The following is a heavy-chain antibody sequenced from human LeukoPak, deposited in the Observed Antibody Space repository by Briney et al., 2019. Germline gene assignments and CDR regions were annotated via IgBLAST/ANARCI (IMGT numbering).Heavy chain of an antibody. CDR1: GYTFTSYG. CDR3: ARGVENIVVVPAALLDYYYGMDV. J-gene: IGHJ6*02. V-gene: IGHV1-18*01. Sequence: ASVKVSCKASGYTFTSYGISWVRQAPGQGLEWMGWISAYNGNTNCAQKLQGRVTMTTDTSTSTAYMELRSLRSDDTAVYYCARGVENIVVVPAALLDYYYGMDVWGQGTTVTVSS. CDR2: ISAYNGNT. D-gene: IGHD2-2*01.